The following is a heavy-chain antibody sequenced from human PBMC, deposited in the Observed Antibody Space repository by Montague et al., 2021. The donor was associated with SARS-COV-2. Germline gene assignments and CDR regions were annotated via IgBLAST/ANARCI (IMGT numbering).Heavy chain of an antibody. CDR1: RGSISTYY. J-gene: IGHJ5*02. CDR2: VYNSGTA. D-gene: IGHD3-16*01. Sequence: SETLSLTCTVSRGSISTYYWSWIRQPPGRGLEWIGYVYNSGTAIYNPSLNGRVTISVDTSKSQFSLKLSSVSSADTAVYYCVRGAFRGPYNWFDPWGQGTLVAVSS. CDR3: VRGAFRGPYNWFDP. V-gene: IGHV4-59*01.